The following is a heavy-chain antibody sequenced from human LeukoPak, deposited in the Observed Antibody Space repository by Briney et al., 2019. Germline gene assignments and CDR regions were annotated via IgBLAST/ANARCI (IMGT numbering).Heavy chain of an antibody. Sequence: ASVKVSCKASGYTFTSYYMHWVRQAPGEGLEWMGIINPSGGSTSYAQKIQGRVTMTRDMSTSTVYMELSSLRSEDTAVYYCARVAAEVVGVPGAIGFGWLRRDYYYMDVWGKGTTVTVSS. CDR2: INPSGGST. CDR3: ARVAAEVVGVPGAIGFGWLRRDYYYMDV. V-gene: IGHV1-46*01. D-gene: IGHD2-2*02. CDR1: GYTFTSYY. J-gene: IGHJ6*03.